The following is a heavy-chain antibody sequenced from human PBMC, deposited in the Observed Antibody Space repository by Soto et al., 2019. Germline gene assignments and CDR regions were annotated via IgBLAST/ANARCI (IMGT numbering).Heavy chain of an antibody. V-gene: IGHV3-23*01. CDR3: AKDFEPAAKGAWYYYGMDV. J-gene: IGHJ6*02. D-gene: IGHD2-2*01. CDR2: ISGIGGST. CDR1: GSTFSTYA. Sequence: GGFLRLSVAASGSTFSTYAMSWGRQSPGKGLEWVSAISGIGGSTYYPASVKGRFTISRDNSKNTLYLQMNSLRAEDTAVYYCAKDFEPAAKGAWYYYGMDVWGQGTTVTVSS.